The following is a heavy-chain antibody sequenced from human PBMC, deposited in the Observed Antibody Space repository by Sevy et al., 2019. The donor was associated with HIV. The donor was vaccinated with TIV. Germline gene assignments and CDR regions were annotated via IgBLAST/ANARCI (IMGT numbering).Heavy chain of an antibody. V-gene: IGHV4-39*01. D-gene: IGHD3-10*01. J-gene: IGHJ1*01. CDR2: IYYSGST. CDR3: ARHRIGSSRGGTMDRTEYFQH. Sequence: SETLSLTCTVSGGSISSSSYYWGWIRQPPGKGLEWIGSIYYSGSTYYNPSLKSRVTISVDTSKNQFSLKLSSVTAAETAVYYCARHRIGSSRGGTMDRTEYFQHWGQGTLVTVSS. CDR1: GGSISSSSYY.